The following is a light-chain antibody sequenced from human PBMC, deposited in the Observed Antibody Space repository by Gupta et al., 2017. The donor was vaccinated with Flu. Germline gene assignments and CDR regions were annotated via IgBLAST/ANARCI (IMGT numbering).Light chain of an antibody. CDR1: QSLVHRDGKTY. Sequence: TLGQPASISCTSSQSLVHRDGKTYLNWYQQRPGQSPRRLSCTVSERDSGVPDRFSGSGSGTNFTLIISRVEAEDIGTYYCMQGAHWPPYTFGQGTKLEIK. CDR3: MQGAHWPPYT. V-gene: IGKV2-30*02. CDR2: TVS. J-gene: IGKJ2*01.